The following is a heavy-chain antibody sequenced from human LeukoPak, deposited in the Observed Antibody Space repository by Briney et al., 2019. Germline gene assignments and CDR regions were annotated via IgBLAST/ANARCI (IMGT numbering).Heavy chain of an antibody. Sequence: SETLSLTCTVSGGSISSYYWSWIRQPPGKGLEWIGYIYYSGSTNYNPSLKSRVTISVDTSKNQFSLKLSSVTAADTAVYYCARVRYDSSGYSGNWFDPWGQGTLVTVSS. V-gene: IGHV4-59*01. D-gene: IGHD3-22*01. CDR3: ARVRYDSSGYSGNWFDP. CDR2: IYYSGST. J-gene: IGHJ5*02. CDR1: GGSISSYY.